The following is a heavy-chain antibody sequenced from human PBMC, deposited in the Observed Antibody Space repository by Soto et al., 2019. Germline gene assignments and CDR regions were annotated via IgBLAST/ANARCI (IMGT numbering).Heavy chain of an antibody. D-gene: IGHD5-18*01. CDR3: VRDSYGSLYDY. V-gene: IGHV3-21*01. CDR1: GFTFSRYG. CDR2: VTGTTPYI. Sequence: PVGSLRLSCAASGFTFSRYGMNWVRQAPGKGLEWVSSVTGTTPYIYYADSVKGRFTISRDDAKSSLYLQMNSLRADDTAMYYCVRDSYGSLYDYWGQGTLVTVSS. J-gene: IGHJ4*02.